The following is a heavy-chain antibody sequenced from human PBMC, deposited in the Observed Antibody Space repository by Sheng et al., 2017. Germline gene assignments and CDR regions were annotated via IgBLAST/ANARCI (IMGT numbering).Heavy chain of an antibody. Sequence: QVQLQESGPGLVKPSETLSLTCTVSGYSITSGYYWGWIRQPPGKGLEWIGSIYHSGTTYYNPSLKSRVTISVDTSKNQFSLRLNSVTAADTAVYYCARVFADFDYWGQGMLVTGLL. CDR2: IYHSGTT. V-gene: IGHV4-38-2*02. CDR3: ARVFADFDY. CDR1: GYSITSGYY. J-gene: IGHJ4*02.